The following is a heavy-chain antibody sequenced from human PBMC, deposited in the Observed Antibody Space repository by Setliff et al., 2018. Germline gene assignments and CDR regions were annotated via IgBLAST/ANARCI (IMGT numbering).Heavy chain of an antibody. CDR3: ARSLGSGSYYGSRPFHSDY. CDR1: GGSITSYY. CDR2: IDRSGNT. Sequence: KSSETLSLTCSVSGGSITSYYWSWIRQPAGKGLEWIGHIDRSGNTNFNPSLKSRVTISGDRSKNQFSLELSSVTAADTAVYYCARSLGSGSYYGSRPFHSDYWGQG. V-gene: IGHV4-4*07. J-gene: IGHJ4*02. D-gene: IGHD3-10*01.